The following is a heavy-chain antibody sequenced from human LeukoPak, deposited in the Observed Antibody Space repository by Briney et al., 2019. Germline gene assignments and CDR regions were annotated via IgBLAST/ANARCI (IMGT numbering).Heavy chain of an antibody. V-gene: IGHV3-7*04. CDR1: GFAFSTFA. CDR2: IKEDGSEK. CDR3: ASDKGYNCFDP. Sequence: PGGSLRLSCAASGFAFSTFAMSWVRQAPGKGLEWVANIKEDGSEKNYVGSVKGRFTISRDNAKDSLYLQMNSLRAEDTAVYYCASDKGYNCFDPWGQGTLVIVSS. J-gene: IGHJ5*02.